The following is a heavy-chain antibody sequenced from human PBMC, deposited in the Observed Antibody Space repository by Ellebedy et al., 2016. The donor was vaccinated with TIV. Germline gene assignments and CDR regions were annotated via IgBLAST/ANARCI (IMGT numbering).Heavy chain of an antibody. CDR2: VYTSGNT. V-gene: IGHV4-4*07. CDR1: GDSITSYF. D-gene: IGHD2-15*01. J-gene: IGHJ4*02. CDR3: ARIVAGGIFDF. Sequence: SETLSLTXTVSGDSITSYFWSWIRQPAEKGLEWIGRVYTSGNTNYNPSLKSRVTLSVDTSKNQFSLKLTSLTAADTAVYYCARIVAGGIFDFWGQGTLVTVSS.